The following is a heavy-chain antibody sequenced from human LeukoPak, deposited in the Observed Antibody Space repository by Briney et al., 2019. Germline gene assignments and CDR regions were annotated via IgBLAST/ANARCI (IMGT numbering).Heavy chain of an antibody. Sequence: ASVKVSCKASGFTFTSSAVQWVRQARGQRLEWIGWIVVGSGNTNYAQKFQERVTITRDMSTSTAYMELSSLRSEDTAVYYCAREPGSVTVLRFLEWSAHYYGMDVWGQGTTVTVSS. CDR1: GFTFTSSA. D-gene: IGHD3-3*01. CDR2: IVVGSGNT. J-gene: IGHJ6*02. V-gene: IGHV1-58*01. CDR3: AREPGSVTVLRFLEWSAHYYGMDV.